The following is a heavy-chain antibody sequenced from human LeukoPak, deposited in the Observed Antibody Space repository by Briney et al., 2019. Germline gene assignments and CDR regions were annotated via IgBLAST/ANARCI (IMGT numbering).Heavy chain of an antibody. D-gene: IGHD5-12*01. Sequence: GGSLRLSCAAYGFSLSGYWMSWVRQAPGEGLEWVTRLHADGNEKYFVHSVKGRFTVSRDNAKNSLYLQMNSLRVEDTAVYYCARGGYSFDYLGQGTLVTVSS. J-gene: IGHJ4*02. CDR1: GFSLSGYW. CDR2: LHADGNEK. V-gene: IGHV3-7*01. CDR3: ARGGYSFDY.